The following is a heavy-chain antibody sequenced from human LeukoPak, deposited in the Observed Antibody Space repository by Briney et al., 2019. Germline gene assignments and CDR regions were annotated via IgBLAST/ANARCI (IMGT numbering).Heavy chain of an antibody. J-gene: IGHJ4*02. CDR2: IYYSGGT. CDR1: GGSISNYY. D-gene: IGHD2/OR15-2a*01. CDR3: ARSFDSKSTFSDY. V-gene: IGHV4-59*01. Sequence: PSETLSLTCTVSGGSISNYYWNWIRQPPGKGLEWGVYIYYSGGTNYNPSLKSRVTISVDTTKNDFSLRRTSVSAADTAVYYCARSFDSKSTFSDYWGQGTLLTVSS.